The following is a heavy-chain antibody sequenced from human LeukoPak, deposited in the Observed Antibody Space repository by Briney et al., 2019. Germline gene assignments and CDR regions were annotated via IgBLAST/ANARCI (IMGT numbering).Heavy chain of an antibody. J-gene: IGHJ1*01. CDR1: GFTFNSYA. D-gene: IGHD6-13*01. CDR2: ICGSGGGT. Sequence: GGSLRLSCAASGFTFNSYAMSWVRQAPEKALKWVATICGSGGGTYYADSVKGRFTISRHDSKNTLYLQMNRLRAEDTAVYYCARALAAAGRAEYFQHWGQGTLVSVSS. V-gene: IGHV3-23*01. CDR3: ARALAAAGRAEYFQH.